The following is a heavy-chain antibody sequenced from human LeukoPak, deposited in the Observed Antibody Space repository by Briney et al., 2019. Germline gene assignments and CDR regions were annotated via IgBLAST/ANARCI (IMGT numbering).Heavy chain of an antibody. Sequence: GGSLRLSCAASGFTFSNYALNWVRQAPGKGLEWVSYISSGGTTIYYADSVKGRFTFSRDNAKNSLYLQMNSLRAEDTAVYYCARSDSSWYYFDCWGQGTLVTVSS. V-gene: IGHV3-48*03. J-gene: IGHJ4*02. D-gene: IGHD6-13*01. CDR1: GFTFSNYA. CDR2: ISSGGTTI. CDR3: ARSDSSWYYFDC.